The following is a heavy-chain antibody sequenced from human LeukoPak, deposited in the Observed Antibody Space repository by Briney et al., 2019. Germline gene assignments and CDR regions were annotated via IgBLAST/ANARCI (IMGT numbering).Heavy chain of an antibody. CDR3: ARDVAPRPYYYMDV. J-gene: IGHJ6*03. Sequence: HPGGSLRLSCAVSGFALGSEAMSWVRQAPGKGLVWVSAISGSGDSPYYADSVKGRFTICRDNSKNTLFLQKTSPRAEDTAVYYCARDVAPRPYYYMDVWGRGTTVTVSS. D-gene: IGHD6-6*01. V-gene: IGHV3-23*01. CDR1: GFALGSEA. CDR2: ISGSGDSP.